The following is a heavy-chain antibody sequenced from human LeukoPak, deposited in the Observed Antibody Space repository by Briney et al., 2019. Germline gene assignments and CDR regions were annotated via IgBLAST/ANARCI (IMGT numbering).Heavy chain of an antibody. CDR1: GFTFSSYT. Sequence: GGSLRLSCAASGFTFSSYTMNWVRQAPWKELEWVSSITISSRYIYHADSVKGRFTISRDNAKNSPYLQMNSLRAEDTAVYYCARDYGGNSDYWGQGTLVTVSS. V-gene: IGHV3-21*01. D-gene: IGHD4-23*01. CDR2: ITISSRYI. J-gene: IGHJ4*02. CDR3: ARDYGGNSDY.